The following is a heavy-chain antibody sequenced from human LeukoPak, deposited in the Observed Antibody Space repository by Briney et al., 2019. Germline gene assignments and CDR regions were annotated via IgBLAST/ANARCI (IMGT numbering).Heavy chain of an antibody. V-gene: IGHV3-23*01. J-gene: IGHJ4*02. CDR1: GFAFRASA. CDR3: AARTSLVRGVVLREPYFDY. CDR2: ISYNGDSI. Sequence: GGSLRLSCEASGFAFRASAMSWVRQAPGKGLEWVSTISYNGDSINYADSVKGRFTLSRDNAKKTLFLQMNSLRAEDTAIYYCAARTSLVRGVVLREPYFDYSGQGTLVAVSS. D-gene: IGHD3-10*01.